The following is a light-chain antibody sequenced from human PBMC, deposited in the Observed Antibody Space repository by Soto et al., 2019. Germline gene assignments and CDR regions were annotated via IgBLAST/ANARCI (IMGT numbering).Light chain of an antibody. CDR3: CSYAGSSTFWV. Sequence: QSALTQPASVSGSPGQSITISCTGTTSDVGSYNLVSWYQQHPGKAPKLMIYDVSKRPSGVSNRFSGSKSGNMASLTISGLQAEDESDYYCCSYAGSSTFWVFGGGTQLTVL. CDR1: TSDVGSYNL. V-gene: IGLV2-23*02. J-gene: IGLJ3*02. CDR2: DVS.